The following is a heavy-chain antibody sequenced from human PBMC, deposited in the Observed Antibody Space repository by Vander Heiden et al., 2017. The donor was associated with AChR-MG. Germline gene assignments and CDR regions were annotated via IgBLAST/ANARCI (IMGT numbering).Heavy chain of an antibody. CDR2: INPNSGGT. V-gene: IGHV1-2*04. J-gene: IGHJ3*02. D-gene: IGHD6-19*01. CDR1: GYTFTGYY. Sequence: QVQLVQSEAEVKKPGASVMVSCPASGYTFTGYYMHWVRQATGQGLEWMGWINPNSGGTNYAQKFQGWVTMTRDTSISTAYMELSRLRSDDTAVYYCARALYSSGWYSDAFDIWAQGTMVTVSS. CDR3: ARALYSSGWYSDAFDI.